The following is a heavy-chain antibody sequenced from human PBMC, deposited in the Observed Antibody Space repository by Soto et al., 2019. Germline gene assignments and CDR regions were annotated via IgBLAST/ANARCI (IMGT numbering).Heavy chain of an antibody. CDR3: AGFDIVATIPRGEFDY. CDR1: GGTFSSYA. Sequence: GASVKVSCKASGGTFSSYAISWVGQAPGQGLEWMGGIIPNFGTANYAQKFQGRVTITADKSISTAYMQLSSLRSEDTAVYYCAGFDIVATIPRGEFDYLAQGTLVTVSS. J-gene: IGHJ4*02. V-gene: IGHV1-69*06. D-gene: IGHD5-12*01. CDR2: IIPNFGTA.